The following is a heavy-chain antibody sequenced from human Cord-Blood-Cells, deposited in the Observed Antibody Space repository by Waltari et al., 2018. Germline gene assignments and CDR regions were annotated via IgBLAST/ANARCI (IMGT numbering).Heavy chain of an antibody. CDR1: GYTFTSYA. D-gene: IGHD6-6*01. CDR3: ARHMQLAARPTDAFDI. Sequence: QVQLVQSGAEVKKPGASVTVSCKASGYTFTSYAMHWVRQAPGQRLEWMGWINAGNGNTKYSQKFQGRVTITRDTSASTAYMELSSLRSEDTAVYYCARHMQLAARPTDAFDIWGQGTMVTVSS. CDR2: INAGNGNT. V-gene: IGHV1-3*01. J-gene: IGHJ3*02.